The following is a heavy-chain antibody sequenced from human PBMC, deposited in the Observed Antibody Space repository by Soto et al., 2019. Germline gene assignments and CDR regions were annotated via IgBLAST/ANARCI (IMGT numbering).Heavy chain of an antibody. CDR2: ISGCGGSA. CDR3: AKADGQQWLIPHLDN. V-gene: IGHV3-23*01. Sequence: EVQLLESGGGVVQPGGSLRLSCVASGFNFKKFAMAWVRQAAGVGLEWVSGISGCGGSASYADSVKGRFSIARDDSTNTVSLQLNSLRVEDTAQSYCAKADGQQWLIPHLDNWGQGTLVTVS. D-gene: IGHD6-19*01. CDR1: GFNFKKFA. J-gene: IGHJ4*02.